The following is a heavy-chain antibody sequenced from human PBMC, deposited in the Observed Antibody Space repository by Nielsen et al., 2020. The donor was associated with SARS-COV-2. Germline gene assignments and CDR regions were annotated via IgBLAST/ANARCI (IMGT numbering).Heavy chain of an antibody. J-gene: IGHJ4*02. CDR2: ISRSGDST. CDR3: AIPSSGYNYGIFDS. CDR1: GFIFSNFA. D-gene: IGHD5-18*01. V-gene: IGHV3-23*01. Sequence: GESLKISCAASGFIFSNFAMTWVRQAPGKGLEWVSAISRSGDSTYYADSVKGRFTISRDNSKETLYLQINSLRAEDTAVYYCAIPSSGYNYGIFDSWGQGTLVIVSS.